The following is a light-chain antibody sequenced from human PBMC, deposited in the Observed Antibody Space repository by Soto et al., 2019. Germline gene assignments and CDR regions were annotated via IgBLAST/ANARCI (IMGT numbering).Light chain of an antibody. Sequence: QSVLTQPPSASGSPGQSVTLSCTGTSSDVGGYNYVSWYQQHPGKAPKLMIYEVTKRPSGVPDRFSGSKSGNTASLTVSGLQAEDEADYCCSSYAASNNYVFGTGTKLTVL. CDR3: SSYAASNNYV. V-gene: IGLV2-8*01. CDR2: EVT. J-gene: IGLJ1*01. CDR1: SSDVGGYNY.